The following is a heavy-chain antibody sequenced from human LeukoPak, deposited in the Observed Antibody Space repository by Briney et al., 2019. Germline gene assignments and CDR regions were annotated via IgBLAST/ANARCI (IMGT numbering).Heavy chain of an antibody. J-gene: IGHJ4*02. CDR2: TTSSSSYI. CDR1: GFTFSSYN. Sequence: PGGSLRLSCAASGFTFSSYNMNWVRQAPGKGLEWVSSTTSSSSYIYYADSVKGRFTISRNNAKNSLYLQMNSLRAEDTAVYYCARECSGGSCYSGDYWGQGTLVTVSS. V-gene: IGHV3-21*01. D-gene: IGHD2-15*01. CDR3: ARECSGGSCYSGDY.